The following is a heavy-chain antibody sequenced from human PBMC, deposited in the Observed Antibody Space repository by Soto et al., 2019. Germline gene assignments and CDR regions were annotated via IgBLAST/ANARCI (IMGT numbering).Heavy chain of an antibody. CDR1: GGTFSSYA. J-gene: IGHJ4*02. CDR3: ARDPNDDYGDYHPSDY. D-gene: IGHD4-17*01. CDR2: IIPIFGTA. Sequence: QVQLVQSGAEVKKPGSSVKVSCKASGGTFSSYAISWVRQAPGQGLEWMGGIIPIFGTANYAQKFQGRVTIPADESTSTAYMELSSLRSEDTAVYYCARDPNDDYGDYHPSDYWGQGTLVTVSS. V-gene: IGHV1-69*12.